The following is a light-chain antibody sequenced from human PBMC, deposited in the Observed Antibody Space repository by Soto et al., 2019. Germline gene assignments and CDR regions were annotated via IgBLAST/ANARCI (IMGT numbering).Light chain of an antibody. V-gene: IGLV2-14*03. CDR1: SSDIGGYNF. J-gene: IGLJ3*02. Sequence: QSVLTEPASVSGSPGQSITISCTGTSSDIGGYNFVSWYQQHPGKAPKLMIYDVTNRPPGLSDRFSGSKSGNTASLTISGLQPEDEANYYCSSYTTSSTLVFGGGTKLTVL. CDR3: SSYTTSSTLV. CDR2: DVT.